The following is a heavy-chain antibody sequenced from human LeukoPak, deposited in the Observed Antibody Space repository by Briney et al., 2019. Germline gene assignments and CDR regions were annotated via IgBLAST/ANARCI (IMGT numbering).Heavy chain of an antibody. D-gene: IGHD3-9*01. CDR1: GGSITNSNW. V-gene: IGHV4-4*02. Sequence: SGTLSLTCAVSGGSITNSNWWSWVRQFPGKGLEWIGEIFHSGSTNYNPSLKSRVDISVDKSKNQFSLRLTSVTAADTAVYFCARASYDFLTAFYIDYWGRGTLVTVSA. CDR2: IFHSGST. J-gene: IGHJ4*02. CDR3: ARASYDFLTAFYIDY.